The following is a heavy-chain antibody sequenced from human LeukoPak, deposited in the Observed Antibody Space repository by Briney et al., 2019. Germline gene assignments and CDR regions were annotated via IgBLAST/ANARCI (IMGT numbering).Heavy chain of an antibody. D-gene: IGHD6-25*01. CDR1: GGSFSGYY. J-gene: IGHJ4*02. CDR2: INHSGST. V-gene: IGHV4-34*01. CDR3: AGRDVAAKKYYFDY. Sequence: SETLSLTCAVYGGSFSGYYWSWIRQPPGKGLEWIGEINHSGSTNYNPSLKSRVTISVDTSKNQFSLKLSSVTAADTAVYYCAGRDVAAKKYYFDYWGQGTLVTVSS.